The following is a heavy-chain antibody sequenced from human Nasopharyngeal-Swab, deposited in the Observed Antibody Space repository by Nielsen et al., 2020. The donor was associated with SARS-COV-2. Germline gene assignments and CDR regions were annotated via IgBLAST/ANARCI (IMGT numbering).Heavy chain of an antibody. J-gene: IGHJ4*02. CDR1: GGSFSGYY. CDR2: INHSGST. V-gene: IGHV4-34*01. Sequence: SQTLSLTRAVYGGSFSGYYWSWIRQPPGKGLEWIGEINHSGSTNYNPSLKSRVTISVDTSKNQFSLKLSSVTAADTAVYYRARLAIAARRGSGDYWGQGTLVTVSS. D-gene: IGHD6-6*01. CDR3: ARLAIAARRGSGDY.